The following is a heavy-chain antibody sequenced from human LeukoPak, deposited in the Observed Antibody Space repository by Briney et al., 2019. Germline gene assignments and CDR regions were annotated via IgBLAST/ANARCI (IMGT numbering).Heavy chain of an antibody. V-gene: IGHV1-69*06. CDR1: GYTFTSYG. D-gene: IGHD3-22*01. Sequence: ASVKVSCKASGYTFTSYGISWVRQAPGQGLEWMGGIIPIFGTANYAQKFQGRVTITADKSTRTASMELSSLRSEDTAVYYCARDGALYDSSGYVDAFDIWGQGTMVTVSS. CDR3: ARDGALYDSSGYVDAFDI. J-gene: IGHJ3*02. CDR2: IIPIFGTA.